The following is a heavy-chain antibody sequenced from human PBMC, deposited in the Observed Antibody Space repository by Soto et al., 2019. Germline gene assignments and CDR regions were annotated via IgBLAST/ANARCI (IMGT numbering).Heavy chain of an antibody. D-gene: IGHD6-19*01. J-gene: IGHJ4*02. CDR3: ARVLNGQWYFDY. V-gene: IGHV3-74*01. CDR2: VNTDESRT. CDR1: GFTFSSYW. Sequence: GGSLRLSCGASGFTFSSYWMHWVRQALGKGLVWVSRVNTDESRTSYADSVKGRFTISRDNAKNTLHLQMNSLRAEDTAVYYCARVLNGQWYFDYWGQGTQVTVYS.